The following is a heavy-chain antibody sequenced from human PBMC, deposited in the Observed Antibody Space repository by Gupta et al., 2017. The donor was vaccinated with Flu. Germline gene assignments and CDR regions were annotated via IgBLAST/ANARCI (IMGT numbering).Heavy chain of an antibody. J-gene: IGHJ3*02. Sequence: QVQLQESGPGLVKPSQTLSLTCPVSGGSISSGSYYWSWIRQPAGKGLEWIGRIYTSGSTNYNPSLKSRVTISVDTSKNQFSLKLSSVTAADTAVYYCARDCDFWGERLDAFDIWGQGTMVTVSS. CDR3: ARDCDFWGERLDAFDI. CDR2: IYTSGST. CDR1: GGSISSGSYY. D-gene: IGHD3-3*01. V-gene: IGHV4-61*02.